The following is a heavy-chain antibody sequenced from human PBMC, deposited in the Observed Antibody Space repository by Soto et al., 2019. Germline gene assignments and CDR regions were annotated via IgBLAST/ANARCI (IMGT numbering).Heavy chain of an antibody. J-gene: IGHJ1*01. V-gene: IGHV3-53*01. D-gene: IGHD3-22*01. CDR3: ARDRVESGYPEYFQH. CDR1: GFTFSTYA. CDR2: IYSGGST. Sequence: GGSLRLSCAASGFTFSTYAMAWVRQAPGKGLEWVSVIYSGGSTYYADSVKGRFTISRDNSKNTLYLQMNSLRAEDTAVYYCARDRVESGYPEYFQHWGQGTLVTVSS.